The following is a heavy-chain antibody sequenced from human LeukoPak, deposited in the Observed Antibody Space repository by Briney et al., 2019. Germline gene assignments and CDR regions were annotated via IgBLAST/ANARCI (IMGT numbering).Heavy chain of an antibody. D-gene: IGHD3-22*01. V-gene: IGHV4-34*01. CDR2: INHSGST. CDR3: ARLPPTYYYDSSGYYIDDY. J-gene: IGHJ4*02. Sequence: SETLSLTGAVYGGSFSGYYWSWIPKPPGKGLKWIGEINHSGSTNYNPSLKSRVTISVDTSKNQFSLKLSSVTAADTAVYYCARLPPTYYYDSSGYYIDDYWGQGTLVTVSS. CDR1: GGSFSGYY.